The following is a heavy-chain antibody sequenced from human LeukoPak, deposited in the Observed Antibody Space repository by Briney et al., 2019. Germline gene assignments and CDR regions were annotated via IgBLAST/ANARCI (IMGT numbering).Heavy chain of an antibody. CDR1: GYTFTGYY. Sequence: SVKVSCKASGYTFTGYYMHWVRQPPAQGLEWMGLINPNSGGTNYAKKFQDTVTMTRDTSISTAYMELSRLRSDDTAVYYCARDLGGYTLLGMDVWGQGTTVTVSS. CDR2: INPNSGGT. J-gene: IGHJ6*02. V-gene: IGHV1-2*02. D-gene: IGHD2-2*02. CDR3: ARDLGGYTLLGMDV.